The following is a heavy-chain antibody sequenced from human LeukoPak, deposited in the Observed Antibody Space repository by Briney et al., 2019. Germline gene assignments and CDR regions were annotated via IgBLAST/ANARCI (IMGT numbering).Heavy chain of an antibody. D-gene: IGHD2-15*01. J-gene: IGHJ4*02. CDR2: ISSSSSYI. V-gene: IGHV3-21*01. CDR1: GFTFSSYS. CDR3: ARDEDASVVVVAATPFDY. Sequence: PGGSLRLSCAASGFTFSSYSMNWVRQAPGKGQEWVSSISSSSSYIYYADSVKGRFTISRDNAKNSLYLQMNSLRAEDTAVYYCARDEDASVVVVAATPFDYWGQGTLVTVSS.